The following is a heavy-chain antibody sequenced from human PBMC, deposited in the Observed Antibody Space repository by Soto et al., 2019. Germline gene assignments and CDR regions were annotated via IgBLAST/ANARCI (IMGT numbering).Heavy chain of an antibody. CDR1: GGSFRSYD. CDR3: ARGRTGMDV. V-gene: IGHV4-34*01. J-gene: IGHJ6*02. CDR2: INQSGST. Sequence: ASETLSLTCGVYGGSFRSYDWCWIRQPPGKGLEWIGEINQSGSTNYNSSLKSRVTISVDTSKNQFSLKLSSVTAADTAMYYCARGRTGMDVWGQGTTVTVSS.